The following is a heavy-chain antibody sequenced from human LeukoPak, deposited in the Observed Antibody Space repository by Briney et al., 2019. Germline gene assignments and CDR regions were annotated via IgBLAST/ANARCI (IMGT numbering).Heavy chain of an antibody. CDR3: ARTLQPYTSSWYFDR. D-gene: IGHD3-16*01. CDR2: TYYRSKWYN. V-gene: IGHV6-1*01. Sequence: SQTLSLTCAISGDSFSSNSATWNWLRQSPSRGLEWLGTTYYRSKWYNGYAVSVKSRITINPDTSKNQFSLQLNSVTPEDTAVYYCARTLQPYTSSWYFDRWGQGTLVTVSS. CDR1: GDSFSSNSAT. J-gene: IGHJ4*02.